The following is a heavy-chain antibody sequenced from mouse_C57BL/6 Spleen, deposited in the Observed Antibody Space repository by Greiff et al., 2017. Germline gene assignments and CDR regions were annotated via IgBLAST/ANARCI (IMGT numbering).Heavy chain of an antibody. CDR3: ARGGLRRDYYAMDY. V-gene: IGHV1-50*01. D-gene: IGHD2-4*01. CDR1: GYTFTSYG. J-gene: IGHJ4*01. Sequence: QVQLQQPGAELAKPGASVKLSCKASGYTFTSYGMQWVKQRPGQGLEWIGEIDPTDSYTNYNQKFKGKATLTADTSSSTAYMQLSSLTSEDSAVYYCARGGLRRDYYAMDYWGQGTSVTVSS. CDR2: IDPTDSYT.